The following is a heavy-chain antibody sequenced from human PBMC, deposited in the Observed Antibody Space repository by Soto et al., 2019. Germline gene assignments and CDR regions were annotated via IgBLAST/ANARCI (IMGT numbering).Heavy chain of an antibody. Sequence: QVQLQESGPGLVKPSETLSLTCSVSGGSISDYQWNWIRQPPGKGLEWIGYIYYSGRTNYNPSLKSRVTISLDTSTKQFSLRLRSVTAADTAVYYCARMRGLGEISPYFDYWCQGTVVTVSS. D-gene: IGHD3-16*02. V-gene: IGHV4-59*01. J-gene: IGHJ4*02. CDR3: ARMRGLGEISPYFDY. CDR2: IYYSGRT. CDR1: GGSISDYQ.